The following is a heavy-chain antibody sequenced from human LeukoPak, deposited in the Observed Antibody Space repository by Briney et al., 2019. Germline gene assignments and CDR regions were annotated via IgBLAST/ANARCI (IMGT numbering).Heavy chain of an antibody. Sequence: GGSLRLSCAASGFTFSTYSMNWVRQAPGKGLEWVSYISSSSSTIYYADSVKGRFTISRGNAKNSLYLQMNSLRAEDTAVYYCARGSTYYDSSGQVPFDYWGQGTLVTVSS. D-gene: IGHD3-22*01. CDR2: ISSSSSTI. CDR1: GFTFSTYS. J-gene: IGHJ4*02. CDR3: ARGSTYYDSSGQVPFDY. V-gene: IGHV3-48*01.